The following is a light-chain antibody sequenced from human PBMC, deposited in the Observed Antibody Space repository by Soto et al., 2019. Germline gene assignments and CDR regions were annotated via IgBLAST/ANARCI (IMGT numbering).Light chain of an antibody. V-gene: IGKV1-5*03. J-gene: IGKJ2*01. CDR1: QSIGLW. Sequence: DIQMTQSPSTLSASIGDRVTVTCRASQSIGLWLAWYQQKPGKAPKLLIYKTSSLENGVPSRFSGGGSGTEFTLTISSLQPDDLATYYCQQYRSVSLSTFGQGTKLEIK. CDR3: QQYRSVSLST. CDR2: KTS.